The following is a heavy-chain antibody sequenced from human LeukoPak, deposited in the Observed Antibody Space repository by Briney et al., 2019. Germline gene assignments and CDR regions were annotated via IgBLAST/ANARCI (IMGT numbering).Heavy chain of an antibody. CDR1: GFTFSSYT. CDR2: IGGSASGT. J-gene: IGHJ4*02. D-gene: IGHD2-15*01. V-gene: IGHV3-23*01. Sequence: GGSLRLSCAASGFTFSSYTMTWVRQAPGKGLEWVSTIGGSASGTSYADSVKGRFTISRDNSKNTLYLQMNSLRAEDTAVYYCAKGGDGSYYSRADCWGQGTLVTVSS. CDR3: AKGGDGSYYSRADC.